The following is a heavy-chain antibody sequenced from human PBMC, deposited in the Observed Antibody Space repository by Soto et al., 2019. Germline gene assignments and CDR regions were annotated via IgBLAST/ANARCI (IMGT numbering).Heavy chain of an antibody. J-gene: IGHJ6*02. CDR3: ARGGGGYSYGPLYYYGMDV. V-gene: IGHV4-34*01. Sequence: SETLSLTCAVSGGSFSGYYWSWIRQPPGKGLEWIGEINHRGSTNYNPSLKSRVTISVDTSKNQFSLKLSSVTAADTAVYYCARGGGGYSYGPLYYYGMDVWGQGTTVTVS. CDR1: GGSFSGYY. D-gene: IGHD5-18*01. CDR2: INHRGST.